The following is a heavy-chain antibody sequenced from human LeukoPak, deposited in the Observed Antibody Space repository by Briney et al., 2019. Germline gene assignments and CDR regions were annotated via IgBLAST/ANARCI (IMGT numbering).Heavy chain of an antibody. CDR2: IYYSGST. CDR3: ARLEKGAFDY. CDR1: GGSISSYY. D-gene: IGHD3-16*01. Sequence: SETLSLTCTVSGGSISSYYWGWIRQPPGKGLEWIGSIYYSGSTYYNPSLKSRVTISVDTSKNQFSLKLSSVTAADTAVYYCARLEKGAFDYWGQGTLVTVSS. J-gene: IGHJ4*02. V-gene: IGHV4-39*01.